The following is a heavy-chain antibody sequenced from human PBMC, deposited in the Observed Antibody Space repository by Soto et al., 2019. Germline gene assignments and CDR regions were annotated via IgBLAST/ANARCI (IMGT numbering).Heavy chain of an antibody. CDR2: ISYDGSNK. CDR1: ASRLSSCG. CDR3: AKDPHYYDSSGYTDY. D-gene: IGHD3-22*01. V-gene: IGHV3-30*18. J-gene: IGHJ4*02. Sequence: SLRLFAADSASRLSSCGILLVRQAPGKGLEWVAVISYDGSNKSYADSVKGRFTISRDNSKNTLYLQMNRLRAEDTAVYYCAKDPHYYDSSGYTDYWGQGSLVTVSS.